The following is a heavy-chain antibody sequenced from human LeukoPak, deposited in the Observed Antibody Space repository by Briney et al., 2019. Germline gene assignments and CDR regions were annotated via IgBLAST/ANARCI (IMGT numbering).Heavy chain of an antibody. D-gene: IGHD2-21*02. CDR3: AGLSLAYCGGDCYSLWGGSVPDGMDV. CDR1: GGSISSSSYY. CDR2: IYYSGST. Sequence: SETLSLTCTVSGGSISSSSYYWGWIRQPPGKGLEWIGSIYYSGSTYYNPSLKSRVTISVDTSKNQFSLKLSSVTAADTAVYYCAGLSLAYCGGDCYSLWGGSVPDGMDVWGQGTTVTVSS. V-gene: IGHV4-39*07. J-gene: IGHJ6*02.